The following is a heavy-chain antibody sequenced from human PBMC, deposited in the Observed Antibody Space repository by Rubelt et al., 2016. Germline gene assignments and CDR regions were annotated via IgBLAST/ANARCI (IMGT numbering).Heavy chain of an antibody. CDR3: LLSVAGC. D-gene: IGHD6-19*01. V-gene: IGHV1-2*02. CDR1: GYTLTGYF. Sequence: QVQLVQSGAEVKKPGASVKVSCLASGYTLTGYFIHWVRQAPGQGLEWMGWINLNNGGTNYAQKFQGRVTMTRDMSNSTAYMELSRPRSDDTAVYYCLLSVAGCWGQGTLVTGSS. CDR2: INLNNGGT. J-gene: IGHJ4*02.